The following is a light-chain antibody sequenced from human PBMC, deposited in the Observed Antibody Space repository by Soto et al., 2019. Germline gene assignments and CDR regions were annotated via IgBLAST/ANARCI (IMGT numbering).Light chain of an antibody. CDR1: QSVNNN. Sequence: EIVMTQSPATLSVSPGERATLSCRASQSVNNNLAWYQQKPGQAPRLIIYGASTRATGIPARFSGGGSGTEFTLTISSLQSEDFAVYHCQQYNSWITFGGGTKVEIK. CDR3: QQYNSWIT. J-gene: IGKJ4*01. V-gene: IGKV3-15*01. CDR2: GAS.